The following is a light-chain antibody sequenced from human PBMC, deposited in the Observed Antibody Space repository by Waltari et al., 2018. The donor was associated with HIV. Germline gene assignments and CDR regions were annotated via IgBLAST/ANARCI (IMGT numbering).Light chain of an antibody. V-gene: IGLV3-1*01. CDR2: QDS. CDR1: QLGDKY. J-gene: IGLJ2*01. CDR3: QAWDSSTVV. Sequence: SYELTQPPSVSVSPGQTASMPCSGAQLGDKYACWYQQKPGQSAVLVIYQDSKRPSGIPERFSGSNSGNTATLTISGTQAMDEADYYCQAWDSSTVVFGGGTKLTVL.